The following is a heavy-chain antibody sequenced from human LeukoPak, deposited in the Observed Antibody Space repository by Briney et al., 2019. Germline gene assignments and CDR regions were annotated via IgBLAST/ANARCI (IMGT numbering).Heavy chain of an antibody. D-gene: IGHD3-22*01. CDR3: ARGVLAGYDSSGYPFYNWFDP. Sequence: ASVKVSCKASGYTFTDYYIHWVRQAPGQGLEWMGWINPNSGGTNYAEKFQGRVTMTRDTSISTAYMGLRRLTSDDTAVYYCARGVLAGYDSSGYPFYNWFDPWGQGTLVTVSS. J-gene: IGHJ5*02. V-gene: IGHV1-2*02. CDR2: INPNSGGT. CDR1: GYTFTDYY.